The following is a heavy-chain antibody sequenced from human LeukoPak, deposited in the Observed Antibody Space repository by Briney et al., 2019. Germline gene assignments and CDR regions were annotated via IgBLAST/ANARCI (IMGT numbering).Heavy chain of an antibody. Sequence: PGGSLRLSCAASGFTFRNYWMGWVRQAPGKGLEWVANTKPDGSAEYYADSVRGRFTTSRDNANNFLYLRMKRLRAEDTAAYYCVRLGWLKTNLVNWGQGALVTVSS. J-gene: IGHJ4*02. V-gene: IGHV3-7*01. CDR3: VRLGWLKTNLVN. CDR1: GFTFRNYW. D-gene: IGHD3-22*01. CDR2: TKPDGSAE.